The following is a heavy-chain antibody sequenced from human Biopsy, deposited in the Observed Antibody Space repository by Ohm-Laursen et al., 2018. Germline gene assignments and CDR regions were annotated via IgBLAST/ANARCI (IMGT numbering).Heavy chain of an antibody. CDR2: IFDDGAT. CDR1: GGSVRGYY. Sequence: SETLSLTCSVSGGSVRGYYWSWIRQTSGTGLAWIGHIFDDGATNYSPSPSLQGRVALLIDTSENTFSLTLTSLTRADTGVYYCARVRGSGFFAFDIWGRGTTVSVSS. V-gene: IGHV4-59*02. CDR3: ARVRGSGFFAFDI. D-gene: IGHD3-3*01. J-gene: IGHJ3*02.